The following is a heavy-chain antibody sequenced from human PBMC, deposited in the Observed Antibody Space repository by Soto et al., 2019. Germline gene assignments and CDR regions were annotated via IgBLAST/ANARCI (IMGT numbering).Heavy chain of an antibody. Sequence: QVQLQESGPGLVKPSQTLSLTCTVSGGSIRSGEHYWSWIRQPPGKGLEWIGYIFYRGSTHYNPSLKSRLSLSVGARNILYSLRLNSGTAADSAMYYCTMWDGRGFGPWGQGTLVTVSS. J-gene: IGHJ5*02. V-gene: IGHV4-30-4*01. D-gene: IGHD1-26*01. CDR3: TMWDGRGFGP. CDR2: IFYRGST. CDR1: GGSIRSGEHY.